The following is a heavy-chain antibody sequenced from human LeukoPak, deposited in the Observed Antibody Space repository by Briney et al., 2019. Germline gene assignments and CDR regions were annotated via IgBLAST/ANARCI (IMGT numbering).Heavy chain of an antibody. V-gene: IGHV3-30*04. CDR1: GFTFSSYA. D-gene: IGHD6-13*01. CDR2: ISHDGSNK. Sequence: PGASPSLSCVASGFTFSSYAMHWARQPPGKGLEWGAVISHDGSNKYYADSVNGRFTISRDNSKNTLYLQMNSLRAEDTAVYYYARDIAAAGIPFDYWGQGTLVTVSS. CDR3: ARDIAAAGIPFDY. J-gene: IGHJ4*02.